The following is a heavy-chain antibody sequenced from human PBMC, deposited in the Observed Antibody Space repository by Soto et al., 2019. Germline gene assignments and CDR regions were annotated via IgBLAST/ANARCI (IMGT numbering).Heavy chain of an antibody. CDR2: INPTGGGT. D-gene: IGHD5-18*01. V-gene: IGHV1-46*01. CDR1: GYTFTSYY. CDR3: ARDWSPFRSSGYSYGLTDYGTDV. Sequence: ASVKVACKASGYTFTSYYMHWVRQAPGQGLEWMGIINPTGGGTTYAQKFQGRVTMTRDTSTSTIYMELSSLRSEDTAVYYCARDWSPFRSSGYSYGLTDYGTDVWGQGTTVTVSS. J-gene: IGHJ6*02.